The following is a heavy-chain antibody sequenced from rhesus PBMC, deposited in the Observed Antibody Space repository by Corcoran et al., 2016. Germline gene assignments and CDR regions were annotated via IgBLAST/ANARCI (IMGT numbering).Heavy chain of an antibody. CDR3: ARDYGSYFSFFDY. CDR1: GGSISRNY. V-gene: IGHV4-160*01. CDR2: IDGSGGST. D-gene: IGHD4-4*01. Sequence: QVQLQESGPGLVKPSETLSLTCAVPGGSISRNYWSWIRPAPGKGLEWIGRIDGSGGSTDYNPSLKSRVTISTDTSKNQFSLKLSSVTAADTAVYYCARDYGSYFSFFDYWGQGVLVTVSS. J-gene: IGHJ4*01.